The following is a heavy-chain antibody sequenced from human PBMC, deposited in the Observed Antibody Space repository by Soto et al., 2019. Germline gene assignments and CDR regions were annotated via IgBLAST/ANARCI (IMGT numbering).Heavy chain of an antibody. CDR2: IYYGGST. CDR1: GGSISIGDYY. J-gene: IGHJ3*02. V-gene: IGHV4-30-4*01. D-gene: IGHD3-10*02. Sequence: QVQLQESGPGLVKPSQTLSLTCTVSGGSISIGDYYWSWIRQPPGKGLEWIGYIYYGGSTYYNPSHKSRVTISVDASKKQCSLKLSSVTAADTAVYYWARDRMFHASDIWGRVTMVSVSS. CDR3: ARDRMFHASDI.